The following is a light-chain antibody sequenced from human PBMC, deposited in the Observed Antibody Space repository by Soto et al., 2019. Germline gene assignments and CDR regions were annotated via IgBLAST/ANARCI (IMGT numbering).Light chain of an antibody. CDR1: QSVSSY. V-gene: IGKV3-11*01. J-gene: IGKJ5*01. CDR2: DAS. CDR3: QQRSNWPPSIT. Sequence: EIVLTQSPATLSLSPGERATLSCRASQSVSSYLAWYQQKPGQAPRLLIYDASNRATGIPARFSGSGSGTDFTLTISSLEPEDFAVYYCQQRSNWPPSITFGQGTRLETK.